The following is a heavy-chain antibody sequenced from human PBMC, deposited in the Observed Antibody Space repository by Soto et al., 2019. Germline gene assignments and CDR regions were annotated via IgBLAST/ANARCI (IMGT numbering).Heavy chain of an antibody. CDR3: TRLSRGEVVSITRSSPDFDY. CDR1: GIIFSGSA. D-gene: IGHD2-15*01. CDR2: IRSKAKSYAT. J-gene: IGHJ4*02. Sequence: GGSLRLSCAASGIIFSGSAIHWVRQASGKGLEWVGRIRSKAKSYATAYAASVEGRFTISRDDSQNTAYLQMNSLKTEDTAVYYCTRLSRGEVVSITRSSPDFDYWGQGTLVTVSS. V-gene: IGHV3-73*01.